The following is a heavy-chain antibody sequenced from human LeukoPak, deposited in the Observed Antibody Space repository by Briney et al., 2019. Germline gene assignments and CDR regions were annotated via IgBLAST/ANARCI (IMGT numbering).Heavy chain of an antibody. D-gene: IGHD3-10*01. J-gene: IGHJ5*02. CDR3: ARDSGTTGEVKFDP. Sequence: SETLSLTCTVSGGSIGRYYWSWIRQPAGKGLQWIGRIYGSGSTTYNPSLKSRLTMSVDTSKNQFSLKLSSMTAADTAIYYCARDSGTTGEVKFDPWGQGTLVTVTS. CDR1: GGSIGRYY. CDR2: IYGSGST. V-gene: IGHV4-4*07.